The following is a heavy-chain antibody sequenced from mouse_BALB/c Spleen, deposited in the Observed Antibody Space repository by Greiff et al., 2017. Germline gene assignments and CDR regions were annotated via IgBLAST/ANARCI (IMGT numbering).Heavy chain of an antibody. Sequence: EVQGVESGGGLVQPGGSRKLSCAASGFTFSSFGMHWVRQAPEKGLEWVAYISSGSSTIYYADTVKGRFTISRDNPKNTLFLQMTSLRSEDTAMYYCARPTGTWDYYAMDYWGQGTSVTVYS. CDR2: ISSGSSTI. D-gene: IGHD4-1*01. CDR3: ARPTGTWDYYAMDY. CDR1: GFTFSSFG. J-gene: IGHJ4*01. V-gene: IGHV5-17*02.